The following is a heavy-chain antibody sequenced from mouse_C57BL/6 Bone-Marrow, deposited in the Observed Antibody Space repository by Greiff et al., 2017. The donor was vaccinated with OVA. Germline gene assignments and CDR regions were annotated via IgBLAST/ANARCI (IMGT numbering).Heavy chain of an antibody. D-gene: IGHD2-4*01. Sequence: VMLVESGAELVKPGASVKISCKASGYAFSSYWMNWVKQRPGKGLEWIGQIYPGDGDTNYNGKFKGKATLTADKSSSTAYMQLSSLTSEDSAVYFCAKLYDYDDYFDYWGQGTTLTGSS. CDR3: AKLYDYDDYFDY. J-gene: IGHJ2*01. CDR2: IYPGDGDT. CDR1: GYAFSSYW. V-gene: IGHV1-80*01.